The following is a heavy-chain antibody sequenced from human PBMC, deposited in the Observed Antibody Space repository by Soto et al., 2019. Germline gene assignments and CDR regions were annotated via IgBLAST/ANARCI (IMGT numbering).Heavy chain of an antibody. J-gene: IGHJ6*02. CDR2: ISAYNGNT. V-gene: IGHV1-18*01. CDR3: ARDRSDFWSGYYLYYYYGMDV. Sequence: ASVKVSCKASGCTFTSYGISWVRQAPGQGLEWMGWISAYNGNTNYAQKLQGRVTMTTDTSTSTAYMELRSLRSDDTAVYYCARDRSDFWSGYYLYYYYGMDVWGQGTTVTVSS. CDR1: GCTFTSYG. D-gene: IGHD3-3*01.